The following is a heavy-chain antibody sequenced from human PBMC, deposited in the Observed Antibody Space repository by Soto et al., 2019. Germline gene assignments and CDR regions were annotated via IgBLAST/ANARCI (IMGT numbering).Heavy chain of an antibody. V-gene: IGHV3-30*18. J-gene: IGHJ4*02. D-gene: IGHD3-10*01. CDR2: ISYDGSNK. Sequence: GGSLRLSCAASGFTFSSYGMHWVRQAPGKGLEWVAVISYDGSNKYYADSVKGRFTISRDNSKDTLYLQMNSLRAEDTAVYYCAKELTQDLWFGPKGPNGYWGQGTLVTVSS. CDR1: GFTFSSYG. CDR3: AKELTQDLWFGPKGPNGY.